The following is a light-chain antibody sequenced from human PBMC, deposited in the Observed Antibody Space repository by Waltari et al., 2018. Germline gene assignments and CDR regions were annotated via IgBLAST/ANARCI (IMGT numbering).Light chain of an antibody. J-gene: IGKJ4*01. CDR3: QQTTTNPLT. V-gene: IGKV3-20*01. CDR1: QSVSRNF. CDR2: DTS. Sequence: EIVLTQSPGTLSLSPGERATLSCRASQSVSRNFGAWYQQKPGQAPRLLIYDTSSRASGIPDRFSGSGSETDFTLTISNLQPEDVGTYYCQQTTTNPLTFGRGTTV.